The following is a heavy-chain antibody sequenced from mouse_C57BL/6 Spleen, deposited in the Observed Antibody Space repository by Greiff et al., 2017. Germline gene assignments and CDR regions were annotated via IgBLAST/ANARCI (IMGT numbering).Heavy chain of an antibody. CDR3: ARNDYDVRDWYFDV. CDR2: IWTGGGT. V-gene: IGHV2-9-1*01. CDR1: GFSLTSYA. J-gene: IGHJ1*03. Sequence: QVQLKESGPGLVAPSQSLSITCTVSGFSLTSYAISWVRQPPGKGLEWLGVIWTGGGTNYNSALKSRLSISKDNSKSQVFLKMNSLQTDDTARDYCARNDYDVRDWYFDVWGTGTTVTVSS. D-gene: IGHD2-4*01.